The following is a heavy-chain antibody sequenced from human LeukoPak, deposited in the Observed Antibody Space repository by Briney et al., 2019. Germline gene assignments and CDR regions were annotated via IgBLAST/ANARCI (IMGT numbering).Heavy chain of an antibody. J-gene: IGHJ5*02. CDR3: ARDVSSMFPNWFDP. Sequence: SETLSLTCSVSGDSISSRTYYWTWIRQHPEKGLEWIGYSWNSGSTNYNPALKSRVTISVDTSKNQFSLKLTSVTAADTAIYYCARDVSSMFPNWFDPWGQGILDIVSS. CDR1: GDSISSRTYY. D-gene: IGHD6-6*01. CDR2: SWNSGST. V-gene: IGHV4-31*03.